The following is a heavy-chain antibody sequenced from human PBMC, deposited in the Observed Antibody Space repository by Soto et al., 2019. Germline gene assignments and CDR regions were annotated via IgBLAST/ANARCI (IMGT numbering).Heavy chain of an antibody. CDR1: GYTFTGYY. D-gene: IGHD6-13*01. CDR3: ARALFDSSPPEGFDP. CDR2: INPNSGGT. Sequence: GASVKVSCKASGYTFTGYYMHWVRQAPGQGLEWMGWINPNSGGTNYAQKFQGRVTMTRDTSISTAYMELSRLRSDDTAVYYCARALFDSSPPEGFDPWGQGTLVTVSS. J-gene: IGHJ5*02. V-gene: IGHV1-2*02.